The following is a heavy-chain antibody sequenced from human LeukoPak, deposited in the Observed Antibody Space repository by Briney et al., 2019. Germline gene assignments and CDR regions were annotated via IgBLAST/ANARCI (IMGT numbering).Heavy chain of an antibody. Sequence: ASVKVSCKASGYTFTSNDINWVRQATGQGLEWMGWMNPNSGNTGYAQKFQGRVAMTRNTSISTAYMELSSLRSEDTAVYYCARGTVCGSGGKCSGSWYYDYWGQGTLATVSS. J-gene: IGHJ4*02. CDR2: MNPNSGNT. CDR1: GYTFTSND. V-gene: IGHV1-8*01. D-gene: IGHD6-13*01. CDR3: ARGTVCGSGGKCSGSWYYDY.